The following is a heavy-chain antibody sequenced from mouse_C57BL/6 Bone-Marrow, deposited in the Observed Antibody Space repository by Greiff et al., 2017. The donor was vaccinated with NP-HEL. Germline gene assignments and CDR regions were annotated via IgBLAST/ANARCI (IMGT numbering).Heavy chain of an antibody. D-gene: IGHD3-3*01. J-gene: IGHJ4*01. V-gene: IGHV1-15*01. CDR3: TREGGRGYAMDY. CDR2: IDPETGGT. CDR1: GYTFTDYE. Sequence: QVQLQQSGAELVRPGASVTLSCKASGYTFTDYEMHWVKQTPVHGLEWIGAIDPETGGTAYNQKFKGKAILTADKSSSTAYMELRSLTSEDSAVYYCTREGGRGYAMDYWGQGTSVTVSS.